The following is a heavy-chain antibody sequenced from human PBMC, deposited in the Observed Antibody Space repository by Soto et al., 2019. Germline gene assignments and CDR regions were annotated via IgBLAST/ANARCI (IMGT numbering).Heavy chain of an antibody. D-gene: IGHD5-12*01. V-gene: IGHV1-46*03. CDR1: GYTFTSYY. CDR3: ARAIVTTYFGYYYYGMDV. CDR2: INPSGGST. J-gene: IGHJ6*02. Sequence: QVQLVQSGAEVKKPGASVKVSCKASGYTFTSYYMHWVRQAPGQGLEWMGIINPSGGSTSYAQKFQGRVTMTRDTSTSTVYMELSSLRPEDTAVYYCARAIVTTYFGYYYYGMDVWGQGTTVTVSS.